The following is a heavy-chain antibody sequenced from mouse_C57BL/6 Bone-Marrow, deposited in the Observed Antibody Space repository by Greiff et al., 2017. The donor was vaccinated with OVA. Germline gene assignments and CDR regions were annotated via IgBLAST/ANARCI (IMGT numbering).Heavy chain of an antibody. Sequence: QVQLQQPGAELVRPGSSVKLSCKASGYTFTSYWMHWVKQRPIQGLEWIGNIDPSDSETHYNQKFKDKATLTVDKSSSTAYMQLSSLTSEDSAVYYCARDYGSFYYYAMDYWGQGTSVTVSS. CDR1: GYTFTSYW. CDR2: IDPSDSET. D-gene: IGHD1-1*01. J-gene: IGHJ4*01. V-gene: IGHV1-52*01. CDR3: ARDYGSFYYYAMDY.